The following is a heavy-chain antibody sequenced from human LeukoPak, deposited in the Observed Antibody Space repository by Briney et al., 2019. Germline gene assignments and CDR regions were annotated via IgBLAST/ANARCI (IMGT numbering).Heavy chain of an antibody. Sequence: ASVKVSCKASGYTFTSYGISRVRQAPGQGLEWMGWISAYNGNTNYAQKLQGRVTMTTDTSTSTAYMELRSLRSDDTAVYYCAREKGSTYYDFWSGYGWFDPWGQGTLVTVSS. CDR2: ISAYNGNT. CDR1: GYTFTSYG. V-gene: IGHV1-18*01. J-gene: IGHJ5*02. D-gene: IGHD3-3*01. CDR3: AREKGSTYYDFWSGYGWFDP.